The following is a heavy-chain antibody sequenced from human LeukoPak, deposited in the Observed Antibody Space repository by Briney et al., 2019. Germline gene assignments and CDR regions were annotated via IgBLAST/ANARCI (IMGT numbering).Heavy chain of an antibody. Sequence: PGRSLRLSCAASGFTFSSYGMHWVRQAPGKGLEWVAVISYDGSNKYYADSVKGRFTISRDNSKNTLYLQMNSLRAEDTAVYYCAKGDSYSGSYVGIDYWGQGTLVTVSS. CDR3: AKGDSYSGSYVGIDY. D-gene: IGHD1-26*01. CDR2: ISYDGSNK. J-gene: IGHJ4*02. V-gene: IGHV3-30*18. CDR1: GFTFSSYG.